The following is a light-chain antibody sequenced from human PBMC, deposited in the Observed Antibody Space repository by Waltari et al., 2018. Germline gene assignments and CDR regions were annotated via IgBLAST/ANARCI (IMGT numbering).Light chain of an antibody. J-gene: IGKJ3*01. Sequence: EIVMTQSPLSLPVTPGEPASISCRSSQSLLDSNGDTYLAWYLQKPGQSPQLLIYMVSIRASGVPDRFSGSGSGTDFTLRISRVEAEDVGLYYCMQAQQTPTFGPGTKVDIK. CDR1: QSLLDSNGDTY. V-gene: IGKV2-28*01. CDR2: MVS. CDR3: MQAQQTPT.